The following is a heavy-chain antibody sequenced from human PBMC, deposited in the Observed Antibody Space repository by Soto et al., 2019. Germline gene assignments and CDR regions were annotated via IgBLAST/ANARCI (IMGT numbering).Heavy chain of an antibody. CDR3: ARDLVPGSDFWRAYNGGYFDY. CDR2: ISPYNGNT. Sequence: QVQLVQSGAEVKRPGASVKVSCKASGYTFRNYGITWVRQAPGQGLEWMAWISPYNGNTNYAQDRQGRVTMTTDTSTSQAYLELRSPTSEDTAMYYCARDLVPGSDFWRAYNGGYFDYWGQGTLVTVSS. V-gene: IGHV1-18*01. D-gene: IGHD3-3*01. CDR1: GYTFRNYG. J-gene: IGHJ4*02.